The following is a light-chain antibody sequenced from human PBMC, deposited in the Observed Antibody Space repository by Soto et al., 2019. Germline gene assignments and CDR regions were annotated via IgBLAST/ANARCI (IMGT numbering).Light chain of an antibody. CDR1: SSDVGVHNF. V-gene: IGLV2-14*01. Sequence: QSVLTQPASVSGSPGQSISISCTGSSSDVGVHNFVSWYQHHPGKAPKVLIYGVTNRPSGVSNRFSGSKSGNTASLTISGLQAEDEADYYCWSYTPAYTWVFGGGTKLTVL. CDR2: GVT. J-gene: IGLJ3*02. CDR3: WSYTPAYTWV.